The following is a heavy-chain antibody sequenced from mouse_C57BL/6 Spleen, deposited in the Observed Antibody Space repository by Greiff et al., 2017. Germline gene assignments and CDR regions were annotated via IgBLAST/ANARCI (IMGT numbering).Heavy chain of an antibody. J-gene: IGHJ4*01. D-gene: IGHD1-1*01. CDR2: IYPGDGDT. Sequence: QVQLQQSGPELVKPGASVKISCKASGYAFSSSWMNWVKQRPGQGLEWIGRIYPGDGDTNYNGKFKGKATLTADKSSSTAYMQLSSLTSEDSAVYFCARGGSTAMDYWGQGTSVTVSS. CDR1: GYAFSSSW. V-gene: IGHV1-82*01. CDR3: ARGGSTAMDY.